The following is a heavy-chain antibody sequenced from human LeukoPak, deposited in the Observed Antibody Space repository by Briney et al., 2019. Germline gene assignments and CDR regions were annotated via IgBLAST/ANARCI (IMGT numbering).Heavy chain of an antibody. CDR2: IYYSGST. CDR1: GGSISSSSYY. V-gene: IGHV4-39*01. D-gene: IGHD6-19*01. Sequence: PSETLSLTCTVSGGSISSSSYYWGWICQPPGKGLEWIGSIYYSGSTYYNPSLKSRVTISVDTSKNQFSLKLSSVTAADTAVYYCARYSSGWYDYYYGMDVWGQGTTVTVSS. J-gene: IGHJ6*02. CDR3: ARYSSGWYDYYYGMDV.